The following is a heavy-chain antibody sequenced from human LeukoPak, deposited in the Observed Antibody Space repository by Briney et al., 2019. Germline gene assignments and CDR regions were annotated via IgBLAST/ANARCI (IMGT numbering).Heavy chain of an antibody. Sequence: ASEKVSCKASGYTFTGYYMHWVRQAPGQGLEWMGWINPNSGGTNYAQKFQGRVTMTRDTSISTAYMELSRLRSDDTAVYYCARQDIVVVPAAISQGGLDYWGQGTLVTVSS. D-gene: IGHD2-2*01. CDR3: ARQDIVVVPAAISQGGLDY. CDR1: GYTFTGYY. V-gene: IGHV1-2*02. J-gene: IGHJ4*02. CDR2: INPNSGGT.